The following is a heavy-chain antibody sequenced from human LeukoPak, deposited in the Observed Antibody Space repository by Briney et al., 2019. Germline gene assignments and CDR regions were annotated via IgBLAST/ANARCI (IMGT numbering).Heavy chain of an antibody. CDR1: GGSLSGYY. CDR3: ARVGPDSSSWHY. J-gene: IGHJ4*02. CDR2: INHSGST. D-gene: IGHD6-13*01. V-gene: IGHV4-34*01. Sequence: PSETLSLTCAVYGGSLSGYYWSWIRQPPGKGLEWIGEINHSGSTNYNPSLKSRVTLSVDTSKNHISLKVSSVSAADTAVYYCARVGPDSSSWHYWGQETLEPVSS.